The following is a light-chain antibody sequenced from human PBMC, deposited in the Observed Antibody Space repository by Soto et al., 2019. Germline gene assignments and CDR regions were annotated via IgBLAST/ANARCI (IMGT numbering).Light chain of an antibody. J-gene: IGKJ4*01. V-gene: IGKV1-16*01. Sequence: DIQMTHSPSSLSASVGDIVTITCRASHPININLVWFQQKPGKAPKSLIYAATNLQSGVPSRFSGSGGGTDFSLTISSLQPEDVATYYCQHYQRYPPSFGGGTKLEIK. CDR1: HPININ. CDR3: QHYQRYPPS. CDR2: AAT.